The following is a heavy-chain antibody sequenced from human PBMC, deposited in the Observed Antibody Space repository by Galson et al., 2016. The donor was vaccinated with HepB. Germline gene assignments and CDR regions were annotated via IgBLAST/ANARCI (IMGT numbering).Heavy chain of an antibody. D-gene: IGHD4-17*01. CDR2: IRGSDNST. Sequence: SLRLSCAASGFTFGNYAMSWVRQAPGKGLEWVSAIRGSDNSTYYADSVKGRFTISRDNSKNTLYLQMNSLRTEDSALYYCANGGDYFRFDSWGQGALVTVSS. J-gene: IGHJ4*02. CDR3: ANGGDYFRFDS. V-gene: IGHV3-23*01. CDR1: GFTFGNYA.